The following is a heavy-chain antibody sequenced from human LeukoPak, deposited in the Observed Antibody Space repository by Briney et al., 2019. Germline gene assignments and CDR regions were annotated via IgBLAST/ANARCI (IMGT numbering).Heavy chain of an antibody. D-gene: IGHD3-3*01. J-gene: IGHJ4*02. CDR1: GFTFSSYS. CDR3: ARARPPRAPHYDFWSGYSGEFDY. V-gene: IGHV3-21*01. Sequence: GGSLRLSCAASGFTFSSYSMNWVRQAPGKGLEWVSSISSSGSYIYYADSVKGRFTISRDNAKNSLYLQMNSLRAEDTAVYYCARARPPRAPHYDFWSGYSGEFDYWGQGTLVTVSS. CDR2: ISSSGSYI.